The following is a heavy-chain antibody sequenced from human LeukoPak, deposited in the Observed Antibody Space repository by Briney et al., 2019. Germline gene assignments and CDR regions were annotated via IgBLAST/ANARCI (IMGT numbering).Heavy chain of an antibody. D-gene: IGHD6-13*01. J-gene: IGHJ4*02. CDR2: FDPEDGET. Sequence: VASVKVSCKASGYTFTEFSMHWVRQAPGKGLEWMGGFDPEDGETIYAQKLQGRFTMTEDTSTDTAYMELSSLRAEDTAVYYCETQFLLGIAATDYWGQGTLVTVSP. CDR3: ETQFLLGIAATDY. V-gene: IGHV1-24*01. CDR1: GYTFTEFS.